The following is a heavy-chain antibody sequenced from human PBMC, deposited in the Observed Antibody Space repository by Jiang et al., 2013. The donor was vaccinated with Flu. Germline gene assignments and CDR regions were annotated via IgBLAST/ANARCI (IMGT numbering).Heavy chain of an antibody. D-gene: IGHD3-10*01. CDR3: AHSSVVRDYYFYYRLDV. Sequence: LEWLALIYWNDDKRYSPPLKSRLTITKDTSKNQVVLTMTNLGPVDTATYYCAHSSVVRDYYFYYRLDVWGQGTTVTVSS. V-gene: IGHV2-5*01. J-gene: IGHJ6*02. CDR2: IYWNDDK.